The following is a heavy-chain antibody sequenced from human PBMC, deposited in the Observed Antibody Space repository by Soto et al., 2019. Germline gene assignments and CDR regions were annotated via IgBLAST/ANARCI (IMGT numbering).Heavy chain of an antibody. D-gene: IGHD6-19*01. CDR2: LSGSGTST. Sequence: GGSLRLSCAASGFSFVSYAMNWVRQAPGKGLEWVSGLSGSGTSTYYADSVKGRFTISRDNSRDTLFLQMNSLTADDTAVYYCAKATTNGGWFNPFDSWGQGALVTVS. V-gene: IGHV3-23*01. CDR1: GFSFVSYA. J-gene: IGHJ4*02. CDR3: AKATTNGGWFNPFDS.